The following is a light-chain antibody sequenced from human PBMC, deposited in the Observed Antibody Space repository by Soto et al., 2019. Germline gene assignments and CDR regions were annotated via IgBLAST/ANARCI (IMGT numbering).Light chain of an antibody. CDR1: QSVSSS. J-gene: IGKJ4*01. Sequence: EIVLTQSPATLSLSPGETATLSCRASQSVSSSLAWYQQKPGQTPRLLIYDASNRATGIPARFSGSGSGTDFTRTVSSLAPEDFAVYYCQQRSSWPLTFGGGTKVEIK. CDR2: DAS. V-gene: IGKV3-11*01. CDR3: QQRSSWPLT.